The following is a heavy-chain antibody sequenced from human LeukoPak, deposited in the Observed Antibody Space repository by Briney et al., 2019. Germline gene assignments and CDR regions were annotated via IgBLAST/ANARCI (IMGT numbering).Heavy chain of an antibody. Sequence: SETLSLTCTVSGGSIRSYYWSWIRQPPGKGLEWIGYTDYSGTTNYNASLKSRVTISVDTSKNQFSLKLSSVTAADTAVYYCAREPWGYYFDYWGEGTPVTVSS. CDR2: TDYSGTT. J-gene: IGHJ4*02. D-gene: IGHD3-16*01. V-gene: IGHV4-59*01. CDR3: AREPWGYYFDY. CDR1: GGSIRSYY.